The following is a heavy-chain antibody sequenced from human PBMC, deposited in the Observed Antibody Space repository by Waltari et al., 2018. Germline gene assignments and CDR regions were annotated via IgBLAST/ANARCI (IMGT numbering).Heavy chain of an antibody. V-gene: IGHV3-7*03. CDR3: ARDTWEQFDY. J-gene: IGHJ4*02. Sequence: EVQLVESGGGLVQPGGSLRLPCAGSGFPFRAYWMSWVRQAPGKGLEWVANIKQDGSEKYYADSVKGRLTISRDNAKNSLYLHMNSLRAEDTALYYCARDTWEQFDYWGQGTLVTVSS. D-gene: IGHD1-26*01. CDR2: IKQDGSEK. CDR1: GFPFRAYW.